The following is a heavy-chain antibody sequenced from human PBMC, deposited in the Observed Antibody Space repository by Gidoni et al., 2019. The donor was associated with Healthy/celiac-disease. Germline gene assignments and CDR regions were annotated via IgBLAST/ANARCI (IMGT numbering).Heavy chain of an antibody. CDR2: ISGSGGST. J-gene: IGHJ4*02. V-gene: IGHV3-23*01. Sequence: EVQLLESGGGLVQPGGSLRLSCAASGFTFSGYAMSWVRQAPGKGLECVSAISGSGGSTYYADSLKVRFTLSRDNSKNTLYLQMNSLRAEDTAVYYCAKEKGIAVAGFFDYWGQGTLVTVSS. CDR3: AKEKGIAVAGFFDY. D-gene: IGHD6-19*01. CDR1: GFTFSGYA.